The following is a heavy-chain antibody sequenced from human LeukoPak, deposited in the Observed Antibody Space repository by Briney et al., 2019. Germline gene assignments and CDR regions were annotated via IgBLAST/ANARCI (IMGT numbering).Heavy chain of an antibody. CDR1: GFTFSSYA. Sequence: PGGSLRLSCAASGFTFSSYAMSWVRQAPGKGLEWVSAISGSGGSTYYADSVKGRFTISRDNAKNTLYLQMNSLRVEDTALYYCARLGYDSSGYHPFDYWGQGTLVTVSS. CDR3: ARLGYDSSGYHPFDY. CDR2: ISGSGGST. V-gene: IGHV3-23*01. D-gene: IGHD3-22*01. J-gene: IGHJ4*02.